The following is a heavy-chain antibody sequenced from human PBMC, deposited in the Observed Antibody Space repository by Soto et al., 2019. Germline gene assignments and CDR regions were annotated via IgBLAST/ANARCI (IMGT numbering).Heavy chain of an antibody. Sequence: PGGSLSLSCAASGFTFSSYGMHRVRQAPGKGLERVAVIWYDGSNKYYADSVKGRFTISRDNSKNTLYLQMNSLRAEDTAVYYCARDGHCEEWELLQWYYYYGMDVWGQGTTVTVSS. V-gene: IGHV3-33*01. CDR2: IWYDGSNK. CDR3: ARDGHCEEWELLQWYYYYGMDV. CDR1: GFTFSSYG. D-gene: IGHD1-26*01. J-gene: IGHJ6*02.